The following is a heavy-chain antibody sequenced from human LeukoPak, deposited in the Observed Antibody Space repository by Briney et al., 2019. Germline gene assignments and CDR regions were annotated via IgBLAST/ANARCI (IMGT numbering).Heavy chain of an antibody. V-gene: IGHV1-8*02. Sequence: GASVKVSCKASGYTFTSYDINWVRQATGQGLEWMGWMNPNSGNTGYAQKFQGRVTLTRNTSISTAYMDLTSLRSEDMAVYYCVSLGGGLWGQGTLVTVSS. J-gene: IGHJ4*02. CDR1: GYTFTSYD. CDR2: MNPNSGNT. D-gene: IGHD3/OR15-3a*01. CDR3: VSLGGGL.